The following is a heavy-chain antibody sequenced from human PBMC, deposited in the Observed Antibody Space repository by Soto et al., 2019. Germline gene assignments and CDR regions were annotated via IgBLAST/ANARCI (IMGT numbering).Heavy chain of an antibody. CDR2: ISSSSTTV. J-gene: IGHJ4*02. D-gene: IGHD5-12*01. Sequence: QVQLVESGGGLVEPGGSLRLSCAASGFTLSDYYMSWVRQAPGKGLEWLSYISSSSTTVYYVDSVKGRFTISRDNAKNSPYLQMASLRVEDTAVYYCARDGVLATGPIEYWGQGAQVTVSS. V-gene: IGHV3-11*01. CDR1: GFTLSDYY. CDR3: ARDGVLATGPIEY.